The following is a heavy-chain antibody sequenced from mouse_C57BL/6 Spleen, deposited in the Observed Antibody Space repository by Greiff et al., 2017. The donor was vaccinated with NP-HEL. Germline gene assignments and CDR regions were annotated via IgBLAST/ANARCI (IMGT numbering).Heavy chain of an antibody. CDR1: GYAFSSSW. CDR2: IYPGDGDT. CDR3: ERRGGGAMDY. V-gene: IGHV1-82*01. J-gene: IGHJ4*01. Sequence: VQLQQSGPELVKPGASVKISCKASGYAFSSSWMNWVKQRPGKGLEWIGRIYPGDGDTNYNGKFKGKATLTADKSSSTAYMQLSSLTSEDSAVYFCERRGGGAMDYWGQGTSVTVSS.